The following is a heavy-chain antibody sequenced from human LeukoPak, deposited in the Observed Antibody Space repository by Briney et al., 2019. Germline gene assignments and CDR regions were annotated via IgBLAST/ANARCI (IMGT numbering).Heavy chain of an antibody. CDR1: GGSISNSY. D-gene: IGHD6-13*01. CDR3: ARDPVAAAGVDFDY. J-gene: IGHJ4*02. Sequence: SETLSLTCTVSGGSISNSYWSWIRQPAGKGLEWIGRIYSSGTTNYNPSLKSRVTMSVDTSKNQFSLKVTSVTAADTAVYYCARDPVAAAGVDFDYWGQGTLVTVSS. V-gene: IGHV4-4*07. CDR2: IYSSGTT.